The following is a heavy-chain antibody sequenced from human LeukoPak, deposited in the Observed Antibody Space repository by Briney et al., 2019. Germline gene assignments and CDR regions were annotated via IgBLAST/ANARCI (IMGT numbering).Heavy chain of an antibody. CDR3: VRDGRNWDVDY. Sequence: SETLSLTCTVSGGSISRGNYFWGWIRQPPGKELEWIGSIYSGGGTHYNPSLNSRLTISADTSKNQFSLNLRSVTAADTAVYLCVRDGRNWDVDYWGQGTLVTVSS. CDR1: GGSISRGNYF. V-gene: IGHV4-39*07. J-gene: IGHJ4*02. D-gene: IGHD1-26*01. CDR2: IYSGGGT.